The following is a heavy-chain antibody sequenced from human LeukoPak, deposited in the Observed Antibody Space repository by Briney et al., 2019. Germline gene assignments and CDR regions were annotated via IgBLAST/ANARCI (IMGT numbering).Heavy chain of an antibody. CDR2: ILPNFGTA. CDR1: AGTFSSYA. Sequence: SSVKLSCKASAGTFSSYAISWLRQPHGQGLEWMGGILPNFGTANYAQKFQGSVTITTDESTSTAYMELSSLRSEDTAVYYCARGRYCSSTSCPDYYYYMDVWGKGTTVTVSS. D-gene: IGHD2-2*01. CDR3: ARGRYCSSTSCPDYYYYMDV. J-gene: IGHJ6*03. V-gene: IGHV1-69*05.